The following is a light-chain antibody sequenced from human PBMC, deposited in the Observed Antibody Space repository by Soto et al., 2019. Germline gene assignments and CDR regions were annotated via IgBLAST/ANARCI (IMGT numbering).Light chain of an antibody. CDR2: GTS. J-gene: IGKJ1*01. CDR3: QQYGGSST. CDR1: QSVSSSS. V-gene: IGKV3-20*01. Sequence: EIVLTQSPGTLSLSPGERATLSCRASQSVSSSSLAWYQHKPGQAPRLLIFGTSSRATGIPDRFSGSGSGTDFTLTISRLEPEDFAVYYCQQYGGSSTFGQGTKLEVK.